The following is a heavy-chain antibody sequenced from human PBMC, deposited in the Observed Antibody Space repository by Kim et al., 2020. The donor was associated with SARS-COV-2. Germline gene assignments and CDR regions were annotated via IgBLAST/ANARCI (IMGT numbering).Heavy chain of an antibody. CDR3: VRDRMWGAFDM. J-gene: IGHJ3*02. V-gene: IGHV3-48*02. Sequence: GGSLRLSCATSGFTFSAYDMNWVRQAPGKGLEWLSFITKSRTTIYYADSVEGRFTISRDNAKNSLFLQMNRLRDEDTALYYCVRDRMWGAFDMWGQGTMVSVSS. D-gene: IGHD1-26*01. CDR1: GFTFSAYD. CDR2: ITKSRTTI.